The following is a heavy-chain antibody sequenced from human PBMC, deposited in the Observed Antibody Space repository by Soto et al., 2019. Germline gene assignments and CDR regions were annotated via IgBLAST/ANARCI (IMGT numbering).Heavy chain of an antibody. CDR3: ARAYYYDSSGYYSHPDY. V-gene: IGHV1-18*01. CDR1: GYTYTSYG. J-gene: IGHJ4*02. D-gene: IGHD3-22*01. Sequence: ASVKVCCKASGYTYTSYGISWVRQAPGQGLEWMGWISAYNGNTNYAQKLQGRVTMTTDTSTSTAYMELRSLRSDDTAVYYCARAYYYDSSGYYSHPDYWGQGTLVTVSS. CDR2: ISAYNGNT.